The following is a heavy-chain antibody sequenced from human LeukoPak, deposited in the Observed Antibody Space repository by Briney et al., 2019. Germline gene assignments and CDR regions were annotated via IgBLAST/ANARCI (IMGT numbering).Heavy chain of an antibody. D-gene: IGHD6-19*01. CDR2: ISSSGSTI. CDR1: GFTFSDYY. J-gene: IGHJ4*02. Sequence: GGSLRLSCAASGFTFSDYYMSWIRQAPGKGLEWVSYISSSGSTIYYADSVKGRFTISRDNAKNSLYLQMNSLRAEDTAVYYCARAGGGLNYRGYSSGWYLRAQFDYWGQGTLVTVFS. CDR3: ARAGGGLNYRGYSSGWYLRAQFDY. V-gene: IGHV3-11*01.